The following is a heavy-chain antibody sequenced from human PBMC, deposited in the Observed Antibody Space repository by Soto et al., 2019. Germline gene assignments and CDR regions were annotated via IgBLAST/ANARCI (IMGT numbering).Heavy chain of an antibody. CDR1: GEPFTISKW. CDR3: AARHFWSGPWAARRFDY. J-gene: IGHJ4*02. Sequence: GVLGEPFTISKWWDWARHPPRAGLEWIGLILLTRNANNNPSPKTRVTISAANPTHHLSLKLTPVPAADTTVYYCAARHFWSGPWAARRFDYWGQGTLVTVSS. V-gene: IGHV4-4*02. D-gene: IGHD3-3*02. CDR2: ILLTRNA.